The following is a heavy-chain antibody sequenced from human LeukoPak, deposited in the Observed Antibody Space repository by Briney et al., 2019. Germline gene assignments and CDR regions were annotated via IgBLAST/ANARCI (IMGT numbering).Heavy chain of an antibody. D-gene: IGHD3-10*01. CDR3: AKAPYYYGSEIDY. Sequence: GGSLRLSCAASGFTFSSDAMSWVRQAPGKGLEWVSAISGSGGSTYYADSVKGRFTISRDNSKNTLYLQMNSLRAEDTAVYYCAKAPYYYGSEIDYWGQGTLVTVSS. CDR1: GFTFSSDA. CDR2: ISGSGGST. V-gene: IGHV3-23*01. J-gene: IGHJ4*02.